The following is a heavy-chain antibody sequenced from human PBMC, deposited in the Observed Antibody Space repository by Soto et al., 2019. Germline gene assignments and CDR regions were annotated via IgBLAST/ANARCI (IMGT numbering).Heavy chain of an antibody. CDR3: ARDKSLHCSSTSCYYDWFDP. CDR1: GGSISSYY. V-gene: IGHV4-59*01. J-gene: IGHJ5*02. Sequence: SETLSLTCTVSGGSISSYYWSWIRQPPGKGLEWIGYIYYSGSTNYNPSLKSRVTISVDTSKNQFSLKLSSVTAADTAVYYCARDKSLHCSSTSCYYDWFDPWGQGTLVTVSS. CDR2: IYYSGST. D-gene: IGHD2-2*01.